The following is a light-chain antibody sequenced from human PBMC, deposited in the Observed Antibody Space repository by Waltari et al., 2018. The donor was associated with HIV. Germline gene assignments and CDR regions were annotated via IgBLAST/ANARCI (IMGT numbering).Light chain of an antibody. CDR3: QSYDSSLSGSDV. V-gene: IGLV1-40*01. CDR2: KNS. J-gene: IGLJ1*01. Sequence: QSVLTQPPSVSGAPGQRVTISCTGSSSNIGAGFDVHWYQQLPGTAPKLLIYKNSYRPPGVPYLFSGSKSGTSASRAITGRQAEVEADYYCQSYDSSLSGSDVFGTGTKVTVL. CDR1: SSNIGAGFD.